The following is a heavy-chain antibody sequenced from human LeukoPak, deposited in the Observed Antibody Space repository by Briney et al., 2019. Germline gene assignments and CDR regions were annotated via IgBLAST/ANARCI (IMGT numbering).Heavy chain of an antibody. Sequence: SVKVSCKASGGTFSSYAISWVRQAPGRELEWMGRIIPILGIANYAQKFQGRVTITADKSTSTAYMELSSLRSEDTAVYYCARHSRPPTNWAREDWYYYGMDVWGQGTTVTVSS. CDR2: IIPILGIA. CDR1: GGTFSSYA. CDR3: ARHSRPPTNWAREDWYYYGMDV. D-gene: IGHD7-27*01. J-gene: IGHJ6*02. V-gene: IGHV1-69*04.